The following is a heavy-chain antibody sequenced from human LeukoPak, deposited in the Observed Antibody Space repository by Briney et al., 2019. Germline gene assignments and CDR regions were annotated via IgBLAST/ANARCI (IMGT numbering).Heavy chain of an antibody. CDR2: ITGGSNYM. Sequence: KPGGSLRLSCAASGFTFSNYWMTWVRQAPGRGLEWVSSITGGSNYMYYRDSVKGRFTISRDNARNSLYLEMNSLRADDTAMYFCARSVVPAGAWFDPWGQGTLVIVS. D-gene: IGHD2-2*01. V-gene: IGHV3-21*01. CDR1: GFTFSNYW. J-gene: IGHJ5*02. CDR3: ARSVVPAGAWFDP.